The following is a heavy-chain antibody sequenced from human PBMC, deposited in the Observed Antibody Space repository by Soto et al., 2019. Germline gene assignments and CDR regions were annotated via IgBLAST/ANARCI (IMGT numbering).Heavy chain of an antibody. D-gene: IGHD4-17*01. J-gene: IGHJ4*02. V-gene: IGHV1-18*01. CDR2: ISAYNGNT. Sequence: QVQLVQSGAEVKKPGASVKVSCKASGYTFTNYGISWVRQAPGQGLEWMGTISAYNGNTNYAQNLQGRVTMTTDTSTSTAYMDLRRLTSDDTAVYYWARTDSGDYVPPLDYWGQGTLVTVSS. CDR1: GYTFTNYG. CDR3: ARTDSGDYVPPLDY.